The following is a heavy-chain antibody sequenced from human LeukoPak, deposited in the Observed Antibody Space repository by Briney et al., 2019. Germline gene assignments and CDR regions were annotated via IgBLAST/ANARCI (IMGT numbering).Heavy chain of an antibody. V-gene: IGHV1-3*04. J-gene: IGHJ4*02. CDR2: IDTGNGNT. CDR3: TTGENHGRGWYTY. Sequence: GASVKVSCKTSGYTFTYYALHWVRQAPGQRLEWLGWIDTGNGNTKYSQKFQGRVTITRDTSASTAYTELSSLRSEDTAVYYCTTGENHGRGWYTYWGQGILVTVSS. CDR1: GYTFTYYA. D-gene: IGHD6-19*01.